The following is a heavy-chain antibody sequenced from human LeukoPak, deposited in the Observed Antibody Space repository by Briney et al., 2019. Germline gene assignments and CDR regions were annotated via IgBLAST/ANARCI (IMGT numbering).Heavy chain of an antibody. CDR3: ARQGKISTGRNYFDY. J-gene: IGHJ4*02. Sequence: GESLKFSCKGSGYSFTDYWIGWVRQMPGTGLELMGIIYPGDSDTRYSPSFQGQVTISADKSINTAYLQWSSLKASDTAMFYCARQGKISTGRNYFDYWGQGTLVTVSS. D-gene: IGHD1-1*01. V-gene: IGHV5-51*01. CDR2: IYPGDSDT. CDR1: GYSFTDYW.